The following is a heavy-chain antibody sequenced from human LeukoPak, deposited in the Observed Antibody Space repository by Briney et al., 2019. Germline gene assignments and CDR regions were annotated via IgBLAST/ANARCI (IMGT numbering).Heavy chain of an antibody. CDR2: MYPSGST. D-gene: IGHD4-23*01. CDR3: ARAKWVYGGTTGYAFDI. Sequence: SETLSLTCAVSGGSISSSNWWRWVRQPPGKGLEWIGEMYPSGSTNYNPSLKSRVTISVDTSKNQFSLKLSSVTAADTAVYYCARAKWVYGGTTGYAFDIWGQGTMVTVSS. V-gene: IGHV4-4*02. J-gene: IGHJ3*02. CDR1: GGSISSSNW.